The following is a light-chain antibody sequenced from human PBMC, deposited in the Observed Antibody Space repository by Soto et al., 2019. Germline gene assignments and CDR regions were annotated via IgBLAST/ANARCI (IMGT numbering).Light chain of an antibody. Sequence: DIQMTQSPSTLSASVGDRVTITCRASQSISSWLAWYQQKPGKAPKLLIYGASTRATGVPARFSGSASGTEFTLTISSLQSEDFAVYYCQQYDNWPPITFGQGTRLEIK. CDR1: QSISSW. V-gene: IGKV1-5*01. CDR2: GAS. CDR3: QQYDNWPPIT. J-gene: IGKJ5*01.